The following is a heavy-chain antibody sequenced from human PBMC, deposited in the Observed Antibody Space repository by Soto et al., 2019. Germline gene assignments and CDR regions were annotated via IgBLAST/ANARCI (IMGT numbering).Heavy chain of an antibody. J-gene: IGHJ4*02. CDR2: IWYDGSNK. D-gene: IGHD2-8*02. CDR3: ARDRVVSGPLLDY. V-gene: IGHV3-33*01. Sequence: GGSLRLSCAASGFTFSSYGMHWVRQAPGKGLEWVAVIWYDGSNKYYADSVKGRFTISRDNSKNTLYLQMNSLRAEDTAVYYCARDRVVSGPLLDYWGQGTLVTVSS. CDR1: GFTFSSYG.